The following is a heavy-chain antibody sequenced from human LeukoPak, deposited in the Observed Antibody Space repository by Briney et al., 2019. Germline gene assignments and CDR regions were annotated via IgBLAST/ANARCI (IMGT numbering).Heavy chain of an antibody. CDR3: ARESRSGYPYYFDY. D-gene: IGHD5-12*01. V-gene: IGHV4-30-4*01. CDR1: GGSISSGDYX. CDR2: IYYSGST. J-gene: IGHJ4*02. Sequence: QTLXLTCTVSGGSISSGDYXWSWIRQPPGKGLXWIGYIYYSGSTYYNPSLKSRVTISVDTSKNQFSLKLSSVTAADTAVYYCARESRSGYPYYFDYWGQGTLVTVSS.